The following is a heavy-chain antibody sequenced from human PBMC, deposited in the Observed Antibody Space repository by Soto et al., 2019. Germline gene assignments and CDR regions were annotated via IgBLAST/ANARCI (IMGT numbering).Heavy chain of an antibody. D-gene: IGHD6-13*01. CDR1: GGSITSDGYY. CDR2: MYYSGST. V-gene: IGHV4-31*03. CDR3: ARGQYTSTWAYFDY. Sequence: QVQLQESGPGLVKPSQTLSLTCTVSGGSITSDGYYWSWIRQHPGKGLVWIAYMYYSGSTYYNPSLESRVTLSGDTSKNQFYLNLRSVTAADTAVYYCARGQYTSTWAYFDYWGQGALVTVSS. J-gene: IGHJ4*02.